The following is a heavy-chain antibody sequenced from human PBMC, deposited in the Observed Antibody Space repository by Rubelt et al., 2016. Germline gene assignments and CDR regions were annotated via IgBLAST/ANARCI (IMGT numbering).Heavy chain of an antibody. CDR2: INHSGST. J-gene: IGHJ4*02. CDR3: APGTTGD. Sequence: QVQLQQWGAGLLKPSETLSLTCAVYGGSFSGYYWSWIRQPPGKGLEWIGEINHSGSTNYNPSLKNRVTISVDSSKNRVSRELSSVTAADTAVYYCAPGTTGDWGQGTLVTVSS. V-gene: IGHV4-34*01. CDR1: GGSFSGYY. D-gene: IGHD1-7*01.